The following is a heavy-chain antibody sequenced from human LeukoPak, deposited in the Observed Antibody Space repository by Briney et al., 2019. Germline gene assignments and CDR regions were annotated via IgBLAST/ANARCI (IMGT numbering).Heavy chain of an antibody. CDR2: INPNSGGT. J-gene: IGHJ4*02. V-gene: IGHV1-2*02. D-gene: IGHD3-10*01. CDR3: ARDLGYGSGSDYNRRGDY. Sequence: ASVKVSCKASGYTFTGYYIHWVRQAPGQGLEWMGWINPNSGGTNYAQKFQGRVTMTGDTSISTAYMELSRLRSDDTAIYYCARDLGYGSGSDYNRRGDYWGQGTLVTVSS. CDR1: GYTFTGYY.